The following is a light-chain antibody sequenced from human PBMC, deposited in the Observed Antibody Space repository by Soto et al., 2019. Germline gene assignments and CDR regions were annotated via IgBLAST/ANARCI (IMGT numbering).Light chain of an antibody. V-gene: IGLV3-25*03. J-gene: IGLJ2*01. Sequence: SYELTQPPSVSVSPGQTARITFSGDSLPKQYVYWYQQKEGQAPILIIYKDNGRPSGIPERFSGSNSGTIVTLTISGVLAEDDADYYCQSTDSSGFYVVFGGGTKLTVL. CDR2: KDN. CDR3: QSTDSSGFYVV. CDR1: SLPKQY.